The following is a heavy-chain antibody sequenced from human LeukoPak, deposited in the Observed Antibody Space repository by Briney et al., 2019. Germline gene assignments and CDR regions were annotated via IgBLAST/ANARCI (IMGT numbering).Heavy chain of an antibody. CDR1: GFTFSDYY. J-gene: IGHJ4*02. CDR2: ISRTGSPI. Sequence: GGSLRLSCAASGFTFSDYYMAWIRQAPGKGLEWVSYISRTGSPIYHAVSVKGQFTISRDNSKNTLYLQMNSLRAEDTAVYYCAKNQWELTDWGQGTLVTVSA. D-gene: IGHD1-26*01. V-gene: IGHV3-11*01. CDR3: AKNQWELTD.